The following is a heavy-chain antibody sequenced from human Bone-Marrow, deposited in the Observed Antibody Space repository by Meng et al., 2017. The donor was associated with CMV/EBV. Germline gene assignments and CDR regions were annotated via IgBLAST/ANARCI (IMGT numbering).Heavy chain of an antibody. J-gene: IGHJ6*02. CDR2: ISSSSSTI. CDR1: GFTFSSYS. CDR3: ARTTIDVVVPAGDYYYYYGMDV. V-gene: IGHV3-48*04. Sequence: GGSLRLSCAASGFTFSSYSMNWVRQAPGKGLEWVSYISSSSSTIYYADSVKGRFTISRDNAKNSLYLQMNSLRAEDTAVYYCARTTIDVVVPAGDYYYYYGMDVWGQGTTVTVPS. D-gene: IGHD2-2*01.